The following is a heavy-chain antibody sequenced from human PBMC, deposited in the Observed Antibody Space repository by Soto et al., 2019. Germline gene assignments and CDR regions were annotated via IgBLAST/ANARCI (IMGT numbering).Heavy chain of an antibody. D-gene: IGHD6-19*01. CDR1: GYSFTSYW. CDR3: ARQAVAVAGVYYYYGMDV. Sequence: PGESRKISCKGSGYSFTSYWIGWVRQMPGKGLEWMGIIYPGDSDTRYSPSFQGQVTISADKSISTAYLQWSSLKASDTAMYYCARQAVAVAGVYYYYGMDVWGQGTTVTVSS. V-gene: IGHV5-51*01. CDR2: IYPGDSDT. J-gene: IGHJ6*02.